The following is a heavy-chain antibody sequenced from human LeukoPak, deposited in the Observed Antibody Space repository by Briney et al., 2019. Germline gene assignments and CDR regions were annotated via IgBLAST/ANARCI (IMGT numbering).Heavy chain of an antibody. CDR2: IYDGGST. CDR3: ARDSGTSGEVKFDP. CDR1: GGSVNSYY. Sequence: SETLSLTCTVSGGSVNSYYLSWIRQPAGKTLEWIGRIYDGGSTNYNPSLKSRVTMSVDTSKNQISLKLKSETAADTAVYYCARDSGTSGEVKFDPWGQGALVTVSS. V-gene: IGHV4-4*07. D-gene: IGHD3-10*01. J-gene: IGHJ5*02.